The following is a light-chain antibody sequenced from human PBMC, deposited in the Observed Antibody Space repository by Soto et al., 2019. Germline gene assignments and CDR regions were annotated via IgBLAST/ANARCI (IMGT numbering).Light chain of an antibody. CDR1: QSISNW. CDR2: DAS. J-gene: IGKJ2*01. CDR3: QQYNTYSYT. Sequence: DIQLTQSPSTLSASVGDRVTITCRGSQSISNWSAWYQQRPGKAPKLLIYDASTLESWVPSRFSGSGSGTEFTLTISGLRPDDFATYYCQQYNTYSYTFGQGTKLEIK. V-gene: IGKV1-5*01.